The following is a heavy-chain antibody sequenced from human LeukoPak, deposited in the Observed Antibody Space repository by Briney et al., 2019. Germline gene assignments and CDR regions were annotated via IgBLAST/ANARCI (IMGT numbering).Heavy chain of an antibody. CDR1: GFTLSSYA. J-gene: IGHJ4*02. CDR2: ISGSDGST. D-gene: IGHD5-18*01. CDR3: AKDLLYRYGRPFDY. Sequence: GGSLRLSCAASGFTLSSYAMSWVRQAPGKGLEGVSAISGSDGSTYYADSVKGRFTISRDNSKNTLYLQMNSLRAEDTAVYYCAKDLLYRYGRPFDYWGQGTLVTVSS. V-gene: IGHV3-23*01.